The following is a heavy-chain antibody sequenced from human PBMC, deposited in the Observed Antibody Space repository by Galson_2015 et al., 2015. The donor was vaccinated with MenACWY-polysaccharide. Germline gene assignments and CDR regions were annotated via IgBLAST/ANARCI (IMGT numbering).Heavy chain of an antibody. CDR3: AKAYIVVTTRSAFDI. CDR1: GFTFDDYA. V-gene: IGHV3-9*01. J-gene: IGHJ3*02. Sequence: SLRLSCAASGFTFDDYAMHWVRQAPGKGLEWVSGISWNSGNIGYADSVKGRFTISGDNAKNSLYLQMNSLRAEDTALYYCAKAYIVVTTRSAFDICGQGTMVTVSS. CDR2: ISWNSGNI. D-gene: IGHD2-21*01.